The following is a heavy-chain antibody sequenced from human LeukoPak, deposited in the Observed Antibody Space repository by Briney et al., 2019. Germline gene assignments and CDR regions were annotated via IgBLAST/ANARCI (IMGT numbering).Heavy chain of an antibody. V-gene: IGHV4-38-2*02. J-gene: IGHJ6*03. CDR2: IYHSGST. CDR3: ASGALLRDMDV. Sequence: PSETLSLTCTVSGYSISSGYYWGWIRQPPGKGLEWIGSIYHSGSTYYNPSLKSRVTISVDTSKNQFSLKLSSVTAADTAVYYCASGALLRDMDVWGKGTTVTVSS. D-gene: IGHD2-21*02. CDR1: GYSISSGYY.